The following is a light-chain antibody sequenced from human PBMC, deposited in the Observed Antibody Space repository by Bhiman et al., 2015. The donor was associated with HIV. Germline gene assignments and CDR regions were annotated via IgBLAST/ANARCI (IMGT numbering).Light chain of an antibody. CDR3: SSLTSSLTYV. CDR2: DVS. J-gene: IGLJ1*01. Sequence: QSALTQPASVSGSPGESITISCTGTKNDIGSYSYVSWYQQHPGKAPKLMIYDVSNRPSGVSNRFSGSKSGNTASLTISGLQAEDEADYYCSSLTSSLTYVFGTGTNVTVL. V-gene: IGLV2-14*03. CDR1: KNDIGSYSY.